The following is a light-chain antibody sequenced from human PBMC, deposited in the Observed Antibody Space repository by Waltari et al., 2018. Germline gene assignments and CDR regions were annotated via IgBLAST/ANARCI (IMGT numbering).Light chain of an antibody. Sequence: DIVMTQSPDSLAVSLGERATINCKSSQSVLYSSNNKNYLAWYQQKPGQPPKLLIYWAPTRESGVPDRFSGSGSGPDFTLTISSLQAEDVAVYYCQQYYSTPYTFGQGTKLEIK. J-gene: IGKJ2*01. V-gene: IGKV4-1*01. CDR3: QQYYSTPYT. CDR1: QSVLYSSNNKNY. CDR2: WAP.